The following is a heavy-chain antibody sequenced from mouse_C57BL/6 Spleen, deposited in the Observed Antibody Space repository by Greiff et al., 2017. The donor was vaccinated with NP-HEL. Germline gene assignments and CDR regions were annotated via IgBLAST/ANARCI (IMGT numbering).Heavy chain of an antibody. CDR2: IWRGGST. J-gene: IGHJ1*03. Sequence: QVQLQQSGPGLVQPSQSLSITCTVSGFSLTSYGVHWVRQSPGKGLEWLGVIWRGGSTDYNAAFMSRLSITKDNSKSQVFFKMNSLQADDTAIYYCAKGATVADWYFDVWGTGTTVTVSS. D-gene: IGHD1-1*01. CDR3: AKGATVADWYFDV. V-gene: IGHV2-5*01. CDR1: GFSLTSYG.